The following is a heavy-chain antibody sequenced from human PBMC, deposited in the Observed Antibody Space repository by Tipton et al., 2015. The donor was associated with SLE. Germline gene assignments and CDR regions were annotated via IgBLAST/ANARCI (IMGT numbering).Heavy chain of an antibody. J-gene: IGHJ4*02. CDR3: AKDLTDPTPGMDV. CDR1: GFTFSSYA. V-gene: IGHV3-23*03. Sequence: SLRLSCAASGFTFSSYAMSWVRQAPGKGLEWVSVIYSGGSTYYADSVKGRFTTSRDNSKNTLYLQMNSLRAEDTAVYYCAKDLTDPTPGMDVWGQGTLVTVSS. CDR2: IYSGGST. D-gene: IGHD2-15*01.